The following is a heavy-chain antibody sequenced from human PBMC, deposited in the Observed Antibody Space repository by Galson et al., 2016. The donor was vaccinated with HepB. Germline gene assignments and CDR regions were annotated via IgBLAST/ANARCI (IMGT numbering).Heavy chain of an antibody. D-gene: IGHD6-19*01. CDR3: AHEPRIGWYGGGYFDY. V-gene: IGHV2-5*01. J-gene: IGHJ4*02. CDR1: GFSLSTNGVG. CDR2: IYWTDEK. Sequence: PALVKPTQTLTLTCTFSGFSLSTNGVGVGWIRQPPGKALEWLALIYWTDEKRYSPSLKSRLTITKDTSKNQVVLTMTNMDPVDTSTYYCAHEPRIGWYGGGYFDYWGQGTLVTVSS.